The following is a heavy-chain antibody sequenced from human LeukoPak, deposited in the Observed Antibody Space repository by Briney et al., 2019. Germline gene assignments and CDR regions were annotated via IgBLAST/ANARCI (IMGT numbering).Heavy chain of an antibody. D-gene: IGHD3-3*01. V-gene: IGHV1-18*01. J-gene: IGHJ5*02. Sequence: GASVKVSCKASGYTFTSYGISWVRQAPGQGLEWMGWISAYNGNTNYAQKLQGRVTMTTDTSTSTAYMELRSLRSDDTAVYYCARVLYYDFWSGYYLPNRFDPWGQGTLVTVSS. CDR1: GYTFTSYG. CDR3: ARVLYYDFWSGYYLPNRFDP. CDR2: ISAYNGNT.